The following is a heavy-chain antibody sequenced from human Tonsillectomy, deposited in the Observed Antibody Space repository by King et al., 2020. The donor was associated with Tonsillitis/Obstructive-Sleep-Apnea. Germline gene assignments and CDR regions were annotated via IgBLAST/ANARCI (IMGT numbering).Heavy chain of an antibody. CDR1: GFTFSSYA. J-gene: IGHJ4*02. D-gene: IGHD1-26*01. CDR2: IWYDGSKI. Sequence: VQLVESGGGVVQPGRSLRLSCAASGFTFSSYAIHWVRQAPGKGLEWVALIWYDGSKICFADSVKGRFTIPRDNSKNTVYLEANSLRAEDTGVYYCARDVSGSLDYWGQGTLVTVSS. CDR3: ARDVSGSLDY. V-gene: IGHV3-33*01.